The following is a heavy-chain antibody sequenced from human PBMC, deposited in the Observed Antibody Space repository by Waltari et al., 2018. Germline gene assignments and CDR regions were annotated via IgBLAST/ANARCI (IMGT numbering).Heavy chain of an antibody. J-gene: IGHJ3*02. Sequence: QVQLQESGPGLVKPSQTLSLTCTVSGGSISSGSYYWSWIRQPAGKGLEWIGRIYTSESTNYDPSLKSRVTISVDTSKNQFAMKQSSVTAADTAGYYCARDGPTVTTPRAFDIWGQGTMVTVSS. CDR3: ARDGPTVTTPRAFDI. CDR1: GGSISSGSYY. CDR2: IYTSEST. D-gene: IGHD4-17*01. V-gene: IGHV4-61*02.